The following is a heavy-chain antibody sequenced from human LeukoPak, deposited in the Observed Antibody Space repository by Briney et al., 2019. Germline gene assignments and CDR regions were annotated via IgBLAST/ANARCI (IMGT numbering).Heavy chain of an antibody. D-gene: IGHD3-9*01. CDR3: AKNYDFLTGYAS. CDR2: INPNSGGT. J-gene: IGHJ4*02. CDR1: GYTFTGYY. V-gene: IGHV1-2*02. Sequence: ASVKVSCKASGYTFTGYYMHWVRQAPGQGLEWMGWINPNSGGTNYAQKFQGRVTMTRDTSISTAYMELSRLRSEDTAVYYCAKNYDFLTGYASWGQGTLVTVSS.